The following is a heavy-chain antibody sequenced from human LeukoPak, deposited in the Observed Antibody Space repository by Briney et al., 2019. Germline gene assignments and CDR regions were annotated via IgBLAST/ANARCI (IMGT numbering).Heavy chain of an antibody. J-gene: IGHJ4*02. V-gene: IGHV3-23*01. Sequence: GGSLRLSCATSGFSFSSYAMSWVRQAPGKGLEWVSAMSSSDDGRYYPPSVKGRFTISRDNSKNTLNLQMNSLRAEDTAVYYCATSTYSGSYWGQGTLVTVSS. CDR2: MSSSDDGR. D-gene: IGHD1-26*01. CDR3: ATSTYSGSY. CDR1: GFSFSSYA.